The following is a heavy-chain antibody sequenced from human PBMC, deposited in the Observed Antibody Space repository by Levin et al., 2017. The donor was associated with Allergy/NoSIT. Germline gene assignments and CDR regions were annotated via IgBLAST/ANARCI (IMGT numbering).Heavy chain of an antibody. CDR3: ARAGYNDYRVPYYAMDL. J-gene: IGHJ6*02. CDR2: IWNDGTNK. D-gene: IGHD1-1*01. CDR1: GFTFRIYG. V-gene: IGHV3-33*01. Sequence: GGSLRLSCAASGFTFRIYGMHWVRQAPGKGLTWVAFIWNDGTNKYYADSVEGRFTISRDNSKNTVSLQVNSLGAEDAGVYYCARAGYNDYRVPYYAMDLWGQGATVTVTS.